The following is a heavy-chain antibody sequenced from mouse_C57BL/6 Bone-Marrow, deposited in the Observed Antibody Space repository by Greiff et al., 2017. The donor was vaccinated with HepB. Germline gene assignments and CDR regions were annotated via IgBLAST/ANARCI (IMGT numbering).Heavy chain of an antibody. CDR1: GFTFSSYG. V-gene: IGHV5-6*01. CDR2: ISSGGSYT. J-gene: IGHJ2*01. D-gene: IGHD2-5*01. CDR3: ASDSNAYFDY. Sequence: EVQLVESGGDLVKPGGSLKLSCAASGFTFSSYGMSWVRQTPDKRLEWVATISSGGSYTYYPESVKGRFTISRDNAKNTLYLQMSRLKSEDTAMYYCASDSNAYFDYWGQGTTLTVSS.